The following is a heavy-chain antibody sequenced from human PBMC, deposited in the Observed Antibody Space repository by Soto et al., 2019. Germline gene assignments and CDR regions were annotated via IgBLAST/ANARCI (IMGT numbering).Heavy chain of an antibody. V-gene: IGHV3-30-3*01. Sequence: QVQLVESGGGVVQPGRSLRLSCAASGFTFSSYAMHWVRQAPGKGLEWVAVISYDGSNKYYADSVKGRFTISRDNSKNTLYLQMNSLRAEDTAVYYCAREGVSVRGAHIDAFDIWGQGTMVTVSS. J-gene: IGHJ3*02. CDR3: AREGVSVRGAHIDAFDI. CDR1: GFTFSSYA. D-gene: IGHD3-10*01. CDR2: ISYDGSNK.